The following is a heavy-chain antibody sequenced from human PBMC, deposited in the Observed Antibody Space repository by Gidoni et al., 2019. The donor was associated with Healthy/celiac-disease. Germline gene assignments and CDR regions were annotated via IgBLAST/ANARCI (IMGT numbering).Heavy chain of an antibody. V-gene: IGHV1-24*01. CDR2: FDPEDGET. Sequence: QVQLVQSGAEVKKPGASVKVSCKVSGYTLTDLSMHWVRQAPGKGLEWMGGFDPEDGETSYAQKVQGRVTMTEDTSTDTAYMELSSLRSEDTAVYYCATDAPPLSYGGNYYFDYWGQGTLVTVSS. J-gene: IGHJ4*02. D-gene: IGHD4-17*01. CDR3: ATDAPPLSYGGNYYFDY. CDR1: GYTLTDLS.